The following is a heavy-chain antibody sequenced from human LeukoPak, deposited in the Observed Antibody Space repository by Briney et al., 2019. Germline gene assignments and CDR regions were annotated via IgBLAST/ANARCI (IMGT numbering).Heavy chain of an antibody. CDR3: TTDYGDYSATVNWSDP. CDR2: IKSKTDGGTT. Sequence: PGGSLRLSCAASGFTFSNAWMNWVRQTPGKGLEWVGRIKSKTDGGTTDYAAPVKGRFTISRDDSKDTLFLQMNSLKIEDTAVYYCTTDYGDYSATVNWSDPWGQGTLVTVSS. CDR1: GFTFSNAW. J-gene: IGHJ5*02. D-gene: IGHD4-17*01. V-gene: IGHV3-15*07.